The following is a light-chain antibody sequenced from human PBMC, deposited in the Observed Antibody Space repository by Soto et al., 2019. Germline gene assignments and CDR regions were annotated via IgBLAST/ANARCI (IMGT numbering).Light chain of an antibody. V-gene: IGLV3-25*02. J-gene: IGLJ1*01. Sequence: SYALTQPPSVSVSPGQTARITCSGDALPKQYAYWYQQKPGQAPVLVIYKDSERPSGIPERFSGSSSGTTVTLTISGVQAEDEADYYCQSADSSGTYGEVFGTGTKVTVL. CDR3: QSADSSGTYGEV. CDR2: KDS. CDR1: ALPKQY.